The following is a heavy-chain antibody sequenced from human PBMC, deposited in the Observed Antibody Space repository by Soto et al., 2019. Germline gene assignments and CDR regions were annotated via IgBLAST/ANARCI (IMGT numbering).Heavy chain of an antibody. CDR2: IGTAGDT. V-gene: IGHV3-13*01. CDR1: GFPFSGYA. Sequence: GGSLRLSCAASGFPFSGYAINWVRQVTGKGLEWVSTIGTAGDTYYPGSVKGRFTISRDNSKNTLYLQMNSLRAEDTAVYYCARDSRILLWFGELTIWGQGTMVTVSS. J-gene: IGHJ3*02. CDR3: ARDSRILLWFGELTI. D-gene: IGHD3-10*01.